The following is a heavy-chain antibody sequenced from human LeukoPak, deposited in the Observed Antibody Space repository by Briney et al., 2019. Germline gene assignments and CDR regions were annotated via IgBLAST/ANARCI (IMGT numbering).Heavy chain of an antibody. Sequence: GASVKVSCKASGYTFTGYYMHWVRQATGQGLEWMGWMNPNSGNTGSAQKFQGRVSMTRNTPISTAYMELSSLRSEDTAVYYCARVGYDSSGYYLHDYWGQGTLVTVSS. V-gene: IGHV1-8*02. D-gene: IGHD3-22*01. CDR1: GYTFTGYY. J-gene: IGHJ4*02. CDR2: MNPNSGNT. CDR3: ARVGYDSSGYYLHDY.